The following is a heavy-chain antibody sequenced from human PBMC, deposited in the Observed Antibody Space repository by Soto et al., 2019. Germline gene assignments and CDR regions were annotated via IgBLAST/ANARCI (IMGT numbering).Heavy chain of an antibody. CDR2: ISGSGGST. D-gene: IGHD3-3*01. CDR3: AKNQAPYEYYYGMDV. V-gene: IGHV3-23*01. CDR1: GFTFSSYD. J-gene: IGHJ6*02. Sequence: LRLSCAASGFTFSSYDMGWVRQAPGKGLEWVSAISGSGGSTYYADSVKGRFTISRDNSKNTLYLQMNSLRAEDTAVFYCAKNQAPYEYYYGMDVWGQGTTVTVSS.